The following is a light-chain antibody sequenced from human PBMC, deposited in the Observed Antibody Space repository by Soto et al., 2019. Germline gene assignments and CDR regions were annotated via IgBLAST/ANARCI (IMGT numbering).Light chain of an antibody. Sequence: QSVLTQPPSVSGSPGQSVTISCTRTSSDVGSSNRVSWYQQPPGTAPKLMIYEVSNRPSGVPDRFSGSKSGNTASLTISGLQAEDEAEYYCSLYTSSSTYVVFGGGTKVTVL. CDR1: SSDVGSSNR. CDR3: SLYTSSSTYVV. V-gene: IGLV2-18*01. J-gene: IGLJ2*01. CDR2: EVS.